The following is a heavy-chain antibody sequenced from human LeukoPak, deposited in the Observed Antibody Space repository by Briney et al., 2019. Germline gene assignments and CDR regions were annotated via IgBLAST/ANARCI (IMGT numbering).Heavy chain of an antibody. CDR1: GYTFTSYG. V-gene: IGHV1-46*01. CDR3: ARELTDSSGYWYGMDV. Sequence: ASVKVSCKASGYTFTSYGISWVRQAPGQGLEWMGIINPSGGSTSYAQKFQGRVTMTRDTSTSTVYMELSSLRSEDTAVYYCARELTDSSGYWYGMDVWGQGTTVTVSS. CDR2: INPSGGST. J-gene: IGHJ6*02. D-gene: IGHD3-22*01.